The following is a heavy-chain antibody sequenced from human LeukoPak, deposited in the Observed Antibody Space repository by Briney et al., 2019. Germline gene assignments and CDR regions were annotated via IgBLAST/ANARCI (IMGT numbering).Heavy chain of an antibody. CDR3: ATEVDIVVVPDAYVPNYYFDY. CDR1: GYTFTSYG. D-gene: IGHD2-2*03. J-gene: IGHJ4*02. Sequence: ASVKLSCKASGYTFTSYGISWVRQAPGQGLGWMGWISAYNGNTNYAQKLQGRVTMTTDTSTSTAYMELRSLRSDDTAVYYWATEVDIVVVPDAYVPNYYFDYWGEGNLVTVSS. V-gene: IGHV1-18*01. CDR2: ISAYNGNT.